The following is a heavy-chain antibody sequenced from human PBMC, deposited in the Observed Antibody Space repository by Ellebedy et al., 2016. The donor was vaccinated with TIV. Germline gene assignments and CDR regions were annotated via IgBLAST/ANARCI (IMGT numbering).Heavy chain of an antibody. J-gene: IGHJ5*01. V-gene: IGHV4-59*01. CDR3: ARRNYDRSGYYFDS. CDR1: GDSISSYY. Sequence: SETLSLXXNVSGDSISSYYWSWIRQPPGKGLEWLGYVYYSGTTKYNSSLKGRVTISVDTSKNQFSPTLRSVTTADTAVYYCARRNYDRSGYYFDSWGPGTLVTVSS. CDR2: VYYSGTT. D-gene: IGHD3-22*01.